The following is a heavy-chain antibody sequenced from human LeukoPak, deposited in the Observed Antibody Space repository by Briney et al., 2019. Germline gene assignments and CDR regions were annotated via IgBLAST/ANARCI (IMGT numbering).Heavy chain of an antibody. CDR1: GFTFSSYA. D-gene: IGHD2-21*01. CDR3: AKDQGGWGGGDCCPLDY. J-gene: IGHJ4*02. V-gene: IGHV3-23*01. CDR2: ISGSGGST. Sequence: PGGSLRLSCAASGFTFSSYAMSWVRQAPGKGLEWVSAISGSGGSTYYADSVKGRFTISRDNSKNTLYLQMNSLRAEDTAAYYCAKDQGGWGGGDCCPLDYWGQGTLVTVSS.